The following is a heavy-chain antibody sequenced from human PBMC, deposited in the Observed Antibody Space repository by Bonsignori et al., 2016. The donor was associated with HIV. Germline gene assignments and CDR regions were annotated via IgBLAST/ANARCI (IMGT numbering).Heavy chain of an antibody. V-gene: IGHV1-69*10. CDR3: ARGNTAMIKGGAFDI. Sequence: VRQMPGKGLEWMGGIIPILDIANYAQKFQGRVTITADESTSTAYMELSSLRSEDTAVYYCARGNTAMIKGGAFDIWGQGTMVTVSS. J-gene: IGHJ3*02. D-gene: IGHD5-18*01. CDR2: IIPILDIA.